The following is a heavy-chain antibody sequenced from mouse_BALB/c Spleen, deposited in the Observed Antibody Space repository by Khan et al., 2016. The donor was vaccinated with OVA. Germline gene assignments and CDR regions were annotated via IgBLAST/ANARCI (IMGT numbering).Heavy chain of an antibody. CDR2: IAPANGKT. D-gene: IGHD2-3*01. J-gene: IGHJ1*01. CDR1: GFNIKDSY. V-gene: IGHV14-3*02. Sequence: EVQLQQSGAELVKPGASVKLSCTASGFNIKDSYIHWVKQRPEQGLEWIGRIAPANGKTEYDPKFQGKATITADTSSNTSYLQLSSLTSEDSAVXYCAHPSYDPRYFEVWGAGTTVTVSS. CDR3: AHPSYDPRYFEV.